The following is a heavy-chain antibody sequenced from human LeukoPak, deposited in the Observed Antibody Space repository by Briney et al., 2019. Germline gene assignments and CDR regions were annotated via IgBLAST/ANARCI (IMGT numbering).Heavy chain of an antibody. J-gene: IGHJ4*02. Sequence: GEPLKISCKGSGYSFTSYWIGWVRQMPGKGLEWMGIIYPGDSDTRYSPSFQGQVTISADKSISTAYLQWSSLKASDTAMYYCARRRYCSSTSCRRYFDYWGQGTLVTVSS. CDR1: GYSFTSYW. CDR2: IYPGDSDT. CDR3: ARRRYCSSTSCRRYFDY. D-gene: IGHD2-2*01. V-gene: IGHV5-51*01.